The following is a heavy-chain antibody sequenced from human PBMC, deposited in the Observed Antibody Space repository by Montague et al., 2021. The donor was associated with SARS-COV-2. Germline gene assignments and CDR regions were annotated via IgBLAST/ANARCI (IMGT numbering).Heavy chain of an antibody. V-gene: IGHV3-23*01. CDR1: GFTFSNSA. D-gene: IGHD3-10*01. CDR3: AKDSSYYGLGYGMDV. CDR2: SSGSDDGT. J-gene: IGHJ6*02. Sequence: SLRLSCAASGFTFSNSAMNWVRQAPGKGLEWVSGSSGSDDGTHYADSVKGRFTISRDNSKNVLYLQMNSLRAEDTALYYCAKDSSYYGLGYGMDVWGQGTTVTVSS.